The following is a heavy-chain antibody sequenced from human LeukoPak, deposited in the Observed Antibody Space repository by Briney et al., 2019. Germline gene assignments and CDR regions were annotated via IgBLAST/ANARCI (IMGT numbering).Heavy chain of an antibody. D-gene: IGHD3-10*01. V-gene: IGHV1-18*01. CDR3: ARRAFTYYYGSGSSTYFDY. Sequence: ASVKVSCKASGYTFTSYGISWVRQDPGQGLEGMGWISAYNGNTNYAQKLQGRVTMTTDTSTSKAYMELRSLRSDDTAVYYCARRAFTYYYGSGSSTYFDYWGQGTLVTASS. J-gene: IGHJ4*02. CDR1: GYTFTSYG. CDR2: ISAYNGNT.